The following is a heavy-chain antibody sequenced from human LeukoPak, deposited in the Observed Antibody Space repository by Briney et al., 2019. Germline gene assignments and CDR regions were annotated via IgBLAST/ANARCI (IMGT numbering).Heavy chain of an antibody. D-gene: IGHD1-14*01. J-gene: IGHJ4*02. CDR3: ARSNQADDY. CDR2: INPGGSSI. V-gene: IGHV3-74*01. Sequence: PGGALTLTFAASGLTFSSYWMHWVRQAPGRGLAWVGRINPGGSSITYADSVKGPFTISRDNAKNTLYLQMDSLRAEDTGVYYCARSNQADDYWGQGTLVTVSS. CDR1: GLTFSSYW.